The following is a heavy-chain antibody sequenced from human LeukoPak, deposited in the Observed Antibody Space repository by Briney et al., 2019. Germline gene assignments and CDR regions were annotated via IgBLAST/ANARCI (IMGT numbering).Heavy chain of an antibody. CDR2: ISGSGGST. D-gene: IGHD4-11*01. CDR1: GFTFSSYA. V-gene: IGHV3-23*01. Sequence: HLGGSLRLSCAASGFTFSSYAMSWVRQAPGKGLEWVSAISGSGGSTYYADSVRGRFTLSRDNSKNTLYLRMNSLRAEDTAVYYCAKGQGYGNDYFDYWGQGTLVTVSS. J-gene: IGHJ4*02. CDR3: AKGQGYGNDYFDY.